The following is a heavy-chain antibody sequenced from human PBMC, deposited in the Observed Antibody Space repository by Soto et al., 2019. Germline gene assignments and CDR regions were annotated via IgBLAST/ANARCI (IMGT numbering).Heavy chain of an antibody. CDR3: AKEFHSWNYFDY. Sequence: PWGSLRLACAASGFTFVSSGMHWVRHAPGKWREWVAVISYDGSNKFYADSVKGRFTISRDNFRNTLYLQMNSLRAEDTAVYYCAKEFHSWNYFDYWGQGTLVTVSS. CDR2: ISYDGSNK. V-gene: IGHV3-30*18. D-gene: IGHD1-20*01. CDR1: GFTFVSSG. J-gene: IGHJ4*02.